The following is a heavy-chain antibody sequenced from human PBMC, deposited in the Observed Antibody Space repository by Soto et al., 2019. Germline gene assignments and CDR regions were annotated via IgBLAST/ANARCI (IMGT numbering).Heavy chain of an antibody. CDR1: GFSLSTSGVG. J-gene: IGHJ4*02. CDR3: AQSPLTSSPWGYEY. Sequence: QITLKESGPTLVKPTQTLTLTCTFSGFSLSTSGVGVGWIRQPPGKALEWLALIYWDDDKRYSPSLKSRLTITEDTSKNQVVLTMTNMDPVDTATYYCAQSPLTSSPWGYEYWGQGTLVTVSS. CDR2: IYWDDDK. D-gene: IGHD2-2*01. V-gene: IGHV2-5*02.